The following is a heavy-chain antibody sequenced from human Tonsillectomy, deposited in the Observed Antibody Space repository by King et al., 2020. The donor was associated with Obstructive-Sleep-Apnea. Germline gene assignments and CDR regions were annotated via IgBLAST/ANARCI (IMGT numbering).Heavy chain of an antibody. CDR3: ARYYDSSGYYFPFDY. J-gene: IGHJ4*02. D-gene: IGHD3-22*01. CDR2: IYSGGST. CDR1: GFTVSSKY. V-gene: IGHV3-66*01. Sequence: VQLVESGGGLVQPGGSLRLSCAASGFTVSSKYMSWVRQAPGKGLEWVSVIYSGGSTYYADSVKGKFTISRDNSKNTLYFQMNSLRAEDTAVYYCARYYDSSGYYFPFDYWGQGTLVTVSS.